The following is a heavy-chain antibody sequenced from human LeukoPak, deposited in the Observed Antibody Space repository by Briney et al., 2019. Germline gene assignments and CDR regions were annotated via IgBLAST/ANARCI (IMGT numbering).Heavy chain of an antibody. Sequence: PGGSLRLSCAASGFTFSSYAMSWVRQAPGKGLEWVSAISGSGGSTYYADSVKGRFTISRDNSKNTLYLQMNSLRAEDTAVYYCAKDLVATGHYYYGMDAWGQGTTVTVSS. CDR2: ISGSGGST. CDR1: GFTFSSYA. J-gene: IGHJ6*02. D-gene: IGHD5-12*01. V-gene: IGHV3-23*01. CDR3: AKDLVATGHYYYGMDA.